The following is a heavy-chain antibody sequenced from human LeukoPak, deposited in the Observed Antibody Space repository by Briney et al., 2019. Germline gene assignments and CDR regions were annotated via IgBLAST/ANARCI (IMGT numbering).Heavy chain of an antibody. CDR1: GFTFSSYV. D-gene: IGHD3-22*01. Sequence: PGGSLRLSCAAFGFTFSSYVMPWVRQAPGKGLEWVAVISYDGSNKYYADSAKGRFTIYRDNSKNKLYLQINSLSDEDTAVYYCAKERLVDLDSSGYEGWAPYSYYYYYGMDVWGQGTTVTVSS. J-gene: IGHJ6*02. CDR2: ISYDGSNK. V-gene: IGHV3-30*18. CDR3: AKERLVDLDSSGYEGWAPYSYYYYYGMDV.